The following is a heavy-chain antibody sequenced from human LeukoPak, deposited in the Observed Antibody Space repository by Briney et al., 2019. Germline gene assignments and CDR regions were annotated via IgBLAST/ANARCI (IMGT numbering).Heavy chain of an antibody. D-gene: IGHD3-3*01. V-gene: IGHV3-30*18. CDR3: AKVGGYRYDFWSGGFDY. CDR2: ISYDGSNK. J-gene: IGHJ4*02. CDR1: GFTFSSYG. Sequence: GRSLRLSCAASGFTFSSYGMHWVRQAPGKGLEWVAVISYDGSNKYYADSVKGRFTISRDNSKNTLYLQMNSLRAGDTAVYYCAKVGGYRYDFWSGGFDYWGQGTLVTVSS.